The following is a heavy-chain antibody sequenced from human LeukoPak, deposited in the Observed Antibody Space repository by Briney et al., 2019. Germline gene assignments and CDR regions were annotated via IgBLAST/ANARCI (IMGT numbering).Heavy chain of an antibody. Sequence: HPGGSLRLSCAASGFTFSSYWMSWVRQAPGKGLEWVANIKQEGSEKYYVDSVKGRFTISRDNAKNSLYLQMNSLRAEDTAVYYCARDSSYYDSSGYYHPDYFDYWGQGTLVTVSS. CDR2: IKQEGSEK. J-gene: IGHJ4*02. CDR3: ARDSSYYDSSGYYHPDYFDY. V-gene: IGHV3-7*01. D-gene: IGHD3-22*01. CDR1: GFTFSSYW.